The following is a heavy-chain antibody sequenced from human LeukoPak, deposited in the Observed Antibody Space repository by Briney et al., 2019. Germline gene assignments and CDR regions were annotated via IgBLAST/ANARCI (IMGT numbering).Heavy chain of an antibody. V-gene: IGHV4-61*02. Sequence: PSQTLSLTCTVSGGSISSGSYYWSWIRQPAGKGLEWIGRIYTSGSTNYNPSLKSRVTISVDTSKNQFSLKLSSVTAADTAVYYCARGKVGATYFDYWGQGTLVTVSS. CDR2: IYTSGST. D-gene: IGHD1-26*01. CDR3: ARGKVGATYFDY. J-gene: IGHJ4*02. CDR1: GGSISSGSYY.